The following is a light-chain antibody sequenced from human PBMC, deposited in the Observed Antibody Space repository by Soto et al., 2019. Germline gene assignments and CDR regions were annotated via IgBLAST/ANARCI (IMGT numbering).Light chain of an antibody. Sequence: QSVLTQPASVSGSPGQSITISCTGTISTVGGFNVVSWYQQHPGKAPKVIIYEGIKRPSGVSNRFSGSNSGSTASLTISGLQAEDEADYYYCSYVGATTYVFGTGTKVTVL. V-gene: IGLV2-23*01. CDR1: ISTVGGFNV. CDR2: EGI. CDR3: CSYVGATTYV. J-gene: IGLJ1*01.